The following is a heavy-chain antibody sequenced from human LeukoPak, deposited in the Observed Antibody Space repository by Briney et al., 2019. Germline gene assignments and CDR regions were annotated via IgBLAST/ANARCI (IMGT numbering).Heavy chain of an antibody. D-gene: IGHD3-22*01. V-gene: IGHV4-39*01. J-gene: IGHJ4*02. CDR3: ARHLSGYSREFDY. Sequence: SETLSLTCAVDADSFPEYAWSWIRQSSAKGLEWFGSIYYSGSTYYNPSLKSRVTISVDTSKNQFSLKLSSVTAADTAVYYCARHLSGYSREFDYWGQGTLVTVSS. CDR2: IYYSGST. CDR1: ADSFPEYA.